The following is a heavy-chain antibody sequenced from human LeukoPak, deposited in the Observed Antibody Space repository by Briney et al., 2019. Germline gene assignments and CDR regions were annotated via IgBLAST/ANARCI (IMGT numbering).Heavy chain of an antibody. D-gene: IGHD3-10*01. J-gene: IGHJ5*02. CDR2: INPSGGSA. CDR1: GYTFTSYC. CDR3: ARDPGSSFPQNWFDP. V-gene: IGHV1-46*01. Sequence: ASVKVSCKASGYTFTSYCMHWVRQASGQGLEYMGIINPSGGSASYAPKFQGRVTMTRDTSTSTFYMELSSLRSEDTAVYYCARDPGSSFPQNWFDPWGQGTLVTVSS.